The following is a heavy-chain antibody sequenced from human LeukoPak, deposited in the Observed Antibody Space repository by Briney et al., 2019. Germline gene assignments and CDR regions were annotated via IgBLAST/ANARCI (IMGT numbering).Heavy chain of an antibody. CDR2: IKKDGSEI. CDR1: GFTFSNFW. J-gene: IGHJ4*02. V-gene: IGHV3-7*01. CDR3: TRDRQGSGIYSTDY. D-gene: IGHD3-10*01. Sequence: PGGSLRLSCAAAGFTFSNFWMSWVRQVPGEGLEWVAHIKKDGSEIHYVDSVKGRFSISRDNAQNSLYLHMHSLRAEDTAVYYCTRDRQGSGIYSTDYWGRGTLVTVSS.